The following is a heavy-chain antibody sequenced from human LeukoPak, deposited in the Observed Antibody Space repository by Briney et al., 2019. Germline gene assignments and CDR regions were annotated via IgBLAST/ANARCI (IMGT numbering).Heavy chain of an antibody. J-gene: IGHJ3*02. CDR3: ARPKGEMATTWGGDAFDI. D-gene: IGHD5-24*01. CDR2: ISAYNGNT. Sequence: ASVKVSCKASGYTFTSYGISWVRQAPGQGLEWMGWISAYNGNTNYAQKLQGRVTMTTDTSTSTAYMELSSLRSEDTAVYYCARPKGEMATTWGGDAFDIWGQGTMVTVSS. CDR1: GYTFTSYG. V-gene: IGHV1-18*01.